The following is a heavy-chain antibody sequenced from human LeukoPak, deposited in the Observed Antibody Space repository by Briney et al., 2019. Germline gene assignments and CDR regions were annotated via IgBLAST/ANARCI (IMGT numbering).Heavy chain of an antibody. Sequence: PGRSLRLSCAASGFTFSSYAMHWVRQAPGKGLEWVAVISYDGSNKYYADSVKGRFTISRDNSKNTLYLQMNSLRAEDTAVYYCAREDETLGQFDPRGQGTLVTVSS. J-gene: IGHJ5*02. D-gene: IGHD3-16*01. V-gene: IGHV3-30-3*01. CDR3: AREDETLGQFDP. CDR2: ISYDGSNK. CDR1: GFTFSSYA.